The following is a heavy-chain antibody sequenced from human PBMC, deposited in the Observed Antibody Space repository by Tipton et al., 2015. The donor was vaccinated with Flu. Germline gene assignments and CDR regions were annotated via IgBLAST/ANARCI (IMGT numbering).Heavy chain of an antibody. CDR2: ISHSGRT. J-gene: IGHJ4*02. CDR1: GDSVGSDYY. D-gene: IGHD3-10*01. CDR3: ARSTYYYGSGSSDY. Sequence: TLSLTCSVSGDSVGSDYYWGWIRQPPGKGLEWLGCISHSGRTYYNPSLKSRVTISVDTAKNQFSQRLSSVTAADTAVYYCARSTYYYGSGSSDYWGQGTLVTVSS. V-gene: IGHV4-38-2*01.